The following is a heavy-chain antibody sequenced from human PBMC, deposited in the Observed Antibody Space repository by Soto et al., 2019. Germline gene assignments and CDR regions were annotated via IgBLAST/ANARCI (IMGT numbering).Heavy chain of an antibody. D-gene: IGHD2-2*01. J-gene: IGHJ4*02. Sequence: QVQLVQSGAEVKKPGASVKVSCKASGYTFTSYGISWVRQAPGQGLEWMGWISAYNGNTNCAQKLQGRVTMTTDTSTSTAYMELRSLRSDDTAVYYCARPHAPYCSSTSCYLVYWGQGTLVTVSS. CDR2: ISAYNGNT. CDR3: ARPHAPYCSSTSCYLVY. V-gene: IGHV1-18*01. CDR1: GYTFTSYG.